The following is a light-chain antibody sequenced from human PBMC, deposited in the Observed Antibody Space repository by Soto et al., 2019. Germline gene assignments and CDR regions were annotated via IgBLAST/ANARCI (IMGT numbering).Light chain of an antibody. CDR2: DNH. Sequence: QSVLTQPPSASGTPGQRVTFSCSGSSSNIGINTVNWYRQLPGTAPQLLISDNHRRPSGVPDRFSGSKSGTSASLAISGLQSEDEATYFCAAWDVSLKGVFGTGTKVTVL. J-gene: IGLJ1*01. V-gene: IGLV1-44*01. CDR3: AAWDVSLKGV. CDR1: SSNIGINT.